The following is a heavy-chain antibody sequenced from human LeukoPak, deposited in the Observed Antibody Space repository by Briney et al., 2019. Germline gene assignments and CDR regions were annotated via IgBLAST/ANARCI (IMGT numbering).Heavy chain of an antibody. V-gene: IGHV4-38-2*02. CDR3: ARADAFFDY. D-gene: IGHD3-3*02. J-gene: IGHJ4*02. Sequence: SETLSLTCTVSGYSISSGYYWGWIRQPPGKGLEWIGSIYHSGSTYYNPSLKSRVTISVDTSKNQFSLKLSSVTAADTAVYYCARADAFFDYWGQGTLVTVSS. CDR1: GYSISSGYY. CDR2: IYHSGST.